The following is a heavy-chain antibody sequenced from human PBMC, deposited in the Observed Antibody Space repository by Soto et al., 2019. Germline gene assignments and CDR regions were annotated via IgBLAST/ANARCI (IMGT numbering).Heavy chain of an antibody. CDR1: GFIFSSYG. Sequence: SLRLSCAASGFIFSSYGMHWVRQAPGKGLEWVAVISYNGNNKNYADSVKGRFTISRDNSKNTLYLQMNSLRAEDTAVYYCVKGEYYYDSSGYYPFDYWGQGTLVTVSS. V-gene: IGHV3-30*18. CDR2: ISYNGNNK. D-gene: IGHD3-22*01. J-gene: IGHJ4*02. CDR3: VKGEYYYDSSGYYPFDY.